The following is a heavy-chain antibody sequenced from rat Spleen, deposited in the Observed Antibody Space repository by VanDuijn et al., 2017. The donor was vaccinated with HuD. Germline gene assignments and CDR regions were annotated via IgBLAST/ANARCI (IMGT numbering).Heavy chain of an antibody. Sequence: KGLEWVATITSTGGTTYSLDSVKGRFIFFRDNAKSTLYLQMNSLRSEDTATYYCATSGSPFDYWGQGVMVTVSS. CDR3: ATSGSPFDY. J-gene: IGHJ2*01. V-gene: IGHV5-31*01. CDR2: ITSTGGTT. D-gene: IGHD5-1*01.